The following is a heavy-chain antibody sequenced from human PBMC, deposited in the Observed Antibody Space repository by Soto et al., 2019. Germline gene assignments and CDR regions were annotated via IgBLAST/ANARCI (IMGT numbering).Heavy chain of an antibody. CDR2: IYYSGST. D-gene: IGHD3-22*01. CDR3: ARQTDSSGYSDFFDY. J-gene: IGHJ4*02. Sequence: SETLSLTCTVSGGSISSSSYYWGWIRQPPGKGLEWIGSIYYSGSTYYNPSLKSRVTISVDTSKNQFSLKLSSVTAADTAVYYCARQTDSSGYSDFFDYWGQGTLVTVSS. CDR1: GGSISSSSYY. V-gene: IGHV4-39*07.